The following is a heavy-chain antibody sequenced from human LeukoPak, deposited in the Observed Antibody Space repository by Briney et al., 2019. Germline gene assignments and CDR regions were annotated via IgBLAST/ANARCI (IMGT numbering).Heavy chain of an antibody. J-gene: IGHJ4*02. V-gene: IGHV3-7*01. CDR2: IKQDGSDK. Sequence: GGSLRLSCGASGFIFSNHWMTWVRQAPGKGLEWVANIKQDGSDKYYVDSVKGRFTISRDNARNSVYLQMNSLRVDDTAVYYCATYCSSTSCQALWGQGTLVTVSS. CDR1: GFIFSNHW. D-gene: IGHD2-2*01. CDR3: ATYCSSTSCQAL.